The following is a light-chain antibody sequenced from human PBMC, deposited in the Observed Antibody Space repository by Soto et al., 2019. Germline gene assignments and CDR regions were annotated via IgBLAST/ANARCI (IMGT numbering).Light chain of an antibody. CDR1: QTISSNY. Sequence: EIVLTQSPGTLSLSPGERATLSCRASQTISSNYLAWYQQKPGQAPRLLIYGTSSRATGIPDRFSGSGSGTDFTLTISRLEPEDFAVYYCQQYGSSRWTFGQGTKLEIK. CDR3: QQYGSSRWT. J-gene: IGKJ2*02. CDR2: GTS. V-gene: IGKV3-20*01.